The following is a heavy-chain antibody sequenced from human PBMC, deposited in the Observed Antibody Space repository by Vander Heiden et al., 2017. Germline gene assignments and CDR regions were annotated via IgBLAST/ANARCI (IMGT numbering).Heavy chain of an antibody. CDR3: VKDRIAVARDAFDI. CDR2: ISYDGKKK. Sequence: QVQLVESGGGLVQPGRSLRITCAASGFTLGGYGLHWVRQAPGKGLEWVADISYDGKKKHYADSVKGRFTISRDNSKKMLYLQMNSLRVDDTAVYYCVKDRIAVARDAFDIWGQGTKVTVSS. CDR1: GFTLGGYG. D-gene: IGHD6-19*01. V-gene: IGHV3-30*18. J-gene: IGHJ3*02.